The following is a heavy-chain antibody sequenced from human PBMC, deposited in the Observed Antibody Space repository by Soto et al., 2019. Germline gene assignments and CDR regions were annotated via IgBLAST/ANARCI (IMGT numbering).Heavy chain of an antibody. J-gene: IGHJ4*02. CDR1: GGSITMGDDY. Sequence: PSATLSLTCNVSGGSITMGDDYWIGLRQPPGKCLEWIGYIYYRAMPYYNPSLKSRVTISVDTSKNQFSLSMTSVTAADTAVYYCARGSALLFYYFDYWGQGTPVTVSS. CDR2: IYYRAMP. D-gene: IGHD6-13*01. V-gene: IGHV4-30-4*01. CDR3: ARGSALLFYYFDY.